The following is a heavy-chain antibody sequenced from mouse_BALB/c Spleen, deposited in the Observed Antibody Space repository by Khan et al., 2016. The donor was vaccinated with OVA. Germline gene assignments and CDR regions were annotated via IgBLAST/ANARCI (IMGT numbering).Heavy chain of an antibody. J-gene: IGHJ3*01. CDR3: AIHLTGSFAY. D-gene: IGHD4-1*01. CDR1: GFTFSSYS. Sequence: EVQLVESGGDLVKPGGSLKLSCAASGFTFSSYSMSWVRQTPDKRLEWVASISSGGDYTNYTHIVKGRFTISRDNAKNTLYLEMSSLKSEDTARYYCAIHLTGSFAYWGQGTLVTVSA. V-gene: IGHV5-6*01. CDR2: ISSGGDYT.